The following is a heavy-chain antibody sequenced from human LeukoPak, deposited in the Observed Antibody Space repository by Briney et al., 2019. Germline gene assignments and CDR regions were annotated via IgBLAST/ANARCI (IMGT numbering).Heavy chain of an antibody. CDR2: IYTSGST. J-gene: IGHJ6*03. Sequence: PSETLSLTCTVSGGSISSGSYYWSWIRQPAGKGLEWIGRIYTSGSTNYNPSLKSRVTISVDTSKNQFSLKLSSVTAADTAVYYCARVRPSEDIVVVPAAIRVYYYYYMDVWGKGTTVTVSS. CDR3: ARVRPSEDIVVVPAAIRVYYYYYMDV. V-gene: IGHV4-61*02. D-gene: IGHD2-2*02. CDR1: GGSISSGSYY.